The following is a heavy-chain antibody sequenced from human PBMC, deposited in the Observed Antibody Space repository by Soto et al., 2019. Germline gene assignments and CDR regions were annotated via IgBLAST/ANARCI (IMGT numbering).Heavy chain of an antibody. CDR1: GYTFTDYW. CDR3: ARHISNVRYYYYAMGV. V-gene: IGHV5-51*01. CDR2: SYPGYYDT. J-gene: IGHJ6*02. D-gene: IGHD6-13*01. Sequence: PGEYLKISCKGSGYTFTDYWIGWVRQLPGKGLEWMGISYPGYYDTRYSPSFQGQVTITADKSTSTAYLQWNTLKASDTAMYYCARHISNVRYYYYAMGVWGQGTTVTVSS.